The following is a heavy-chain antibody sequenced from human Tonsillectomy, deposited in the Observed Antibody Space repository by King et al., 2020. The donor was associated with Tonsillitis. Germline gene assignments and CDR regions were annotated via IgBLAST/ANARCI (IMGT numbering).Heavy chain of an antibody. CDR2: MNPNSGNT. CDR1: GYTFTSYD. CDR3: ARFGSYDFWSGYRGPLYGMDV. V-gene: IGHV1-8*01. Sequence: EQLVQSGAEVKKPGASVKVSCKASGYTFTSYDINWVRQATGQGLEWMGWMNPNSGNTGYAQKFQGRVTMTRNTSISTAYMELSSLRSEDTAVYYCARFGSYDFWSGYRGPLYGMDVWGQGTTVTVSS. D-gene: IGHD3-3*01. J-gene: IGHJ6*02.